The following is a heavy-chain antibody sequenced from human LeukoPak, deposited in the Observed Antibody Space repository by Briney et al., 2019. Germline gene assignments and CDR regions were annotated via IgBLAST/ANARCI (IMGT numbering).Heavy chain of an antibody. CDR1: GYSISSGYY. V-gene: IGHV4-38-2*01. CDR2: IYHSGST. D-gene: IGHD2-21*02. CDR3: ARNIVVVTAIDPPYWYFDL. Sequence: SETLSLTCAVSGYSISSGYYWGWIRQPPGKGLEWIGSIYHSGSTYYNPSLKSRVTISVDTSKNQFSLKLSSVTAADTAVYYCARNIVVVTAIDPPYWYFDLWGRGTLVTVSS. J-gene: IGHJ2*01.